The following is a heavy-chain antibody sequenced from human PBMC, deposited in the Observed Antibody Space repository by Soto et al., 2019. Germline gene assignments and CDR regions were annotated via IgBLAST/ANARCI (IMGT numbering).Heavy chain of an antibody. CDR1: GGTFSTDS. D-gene: IGHD4-17*01. CDR2: IIPIFGTA. J-gene: IGHJ3*02. V-gene: IGHV1-69*12. CDR3: ARGHDYGCNSDAFDI. Sequence: QVQLVQSGAEVKKPGSSVKVSCKASGGTFSTDSINWVRQAPGQGLEWMGGIIPIFGTADYAQKFQGRVTLTADESTATAYMELSSLVSEDTAVYYCARGHDYGCNSDAFDIWGQGTMVTVSS.